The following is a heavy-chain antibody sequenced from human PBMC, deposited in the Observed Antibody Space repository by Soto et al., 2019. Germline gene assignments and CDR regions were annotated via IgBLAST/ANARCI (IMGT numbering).Heavy chain of an antibody. D-gene: IGHD6-19*01. CDR1: GFTFGSHD. J-gene: IGHJ3*02. Sequence: EVQLLESGGGLEQPGGSLRLSCAASGFTFGSHDMSWVRQAPGKALEWVSSISVSDPGTYYADSVKGRFTTSRDISKNTLFLHMDSLRAEDTALYYCTKGTWLDIWGQGTMVTVSS. V-gene: IGHV3-23*01. CDR2: ISVSDPGT. CDR3: TKGTWLDI.